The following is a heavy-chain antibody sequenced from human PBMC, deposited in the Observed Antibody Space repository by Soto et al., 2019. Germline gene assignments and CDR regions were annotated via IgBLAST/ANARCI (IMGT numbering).Heavy chain of an antibody. V-gene: IGHV5-51*01. J-gene: IGHJ6*02. CDR2: IYPGDSDT. CDR1: GYSSTSYW. Sequence: GESLKISCKGSGYSSTSYWIGWVRQMPGKGLEWMGIIYPGDSDTRYSPPFQGQVTISADKSISTAYLQWSSLKASDTAMYYCARHEFEHFWGGIADPNYHYYYGMDVWGQGTTVTVSS. CDR3: ARHEFEHFWGGIADPNYHYYYGMDV. D-gene: IGHD3-3*02.